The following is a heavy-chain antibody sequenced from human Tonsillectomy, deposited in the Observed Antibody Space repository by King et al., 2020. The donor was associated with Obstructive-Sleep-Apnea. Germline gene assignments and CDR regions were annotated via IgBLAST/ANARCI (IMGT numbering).Heavy chain of an antibody. J-gene: IGHJ4*02. CDR1: GFTFSEHY. Sequence: VQLVESGGGLVQTGGSLRPSCAASGFTFSEHYMDWVRQAPGKGPEWVGRIKNKDNKYTTEYAASVKGRFTISRDDSQNSLYLQMNSLRTEDTAVYYCAKDLGSPIVGTQWGQGTPVTV. CDR3: AKDLGSPIVGTQ. CDR2: IKNKDNKYTT. D-gene: IGHD1-26*01. V-gene: IGHV3-72*01.